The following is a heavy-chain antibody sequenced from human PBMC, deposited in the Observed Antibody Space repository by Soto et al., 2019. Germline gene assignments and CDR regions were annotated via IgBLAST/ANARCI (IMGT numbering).Heavy chain of an antibody. D-gene: IGHD5-12*01. CDR3: ARGQEGIVATH. CDR2: VKDGGST. J-gene: IGHJ4*02. Sequence: QVQLQQWGAGLLKPSETLSLTCTVNGGSLTGYYWSWIRQPPGKGLEWIGEVKDGGSTNYSPSLRGRVSISEDTSENHFSLRLNCVTAADTAVYFCARGQEGIVATHWDQGALVTVSS. CDR1: GGSLTGYY. V-gene: IGHV4-34*01.